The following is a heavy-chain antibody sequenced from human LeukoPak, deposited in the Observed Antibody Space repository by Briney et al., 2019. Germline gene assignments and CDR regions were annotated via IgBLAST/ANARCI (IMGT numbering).Heavy chain of an antibody. V-gene: IGHV3-23*01. D-gene: IGHD3-3*01. J-gene: IGHJ4*02. Sequence: GGSLRLSCAASGFTFSSYAMSWVRQAPGKGLEWVSAISGSGGSTYYADSVKGRLTISRDNSKNTLYLQMNSLRAEDTAVYYCAKDLLLRFLEWSKGYFDYWGQGTLVTVSS. CDR1: GFTFSSYA. CDR2: ISGSGGST. CDR3: AKDLLLRFLEWSKGYFDY.